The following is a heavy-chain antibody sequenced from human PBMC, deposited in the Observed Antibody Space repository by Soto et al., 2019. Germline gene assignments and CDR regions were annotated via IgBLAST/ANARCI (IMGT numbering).Heavy chain of an antibody. J-gene: IGHJ5*02. CDR1: GYIFSNYG. CDR2: ISASNGNT. D-gene: IGHD3-10*01. V-gene: IGHV1-18*01. CDR3: ARCGERRIDP. Sequence: QVQLVQSGTEVKKPGASVKVSCKASGYIFSNYGISWVRQAPGQGLEWMGWISASNGNTKYVQKFQGRVTMTTDTPTSTAYMELRSLRSDDTAVYYCARCGERRIDPWGQGTLVTVSS.